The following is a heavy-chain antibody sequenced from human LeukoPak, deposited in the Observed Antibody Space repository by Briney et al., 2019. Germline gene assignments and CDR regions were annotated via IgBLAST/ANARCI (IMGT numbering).Heavy chain of an antibody. CDR1: GFTFDDYA. CDR2: ISWDGGST. J-gene: IGHJ5*02. Sequence: GGSLRLSCAASGFTFDDYAMHWVRQAPGKGLEWVSLISWDGGSTYYADSVKGRFTISRDNSKNSLYLQMNSLRAEDTALYYCAKDSTEIGYCSGGSCYSESWFDPWGQGTLVTVSS. CDR3: AKDSTEIGYCSGGSCYSESWFDP. V-gene: IGHV3-43D*03. D-gene: IGHD2-15*01.